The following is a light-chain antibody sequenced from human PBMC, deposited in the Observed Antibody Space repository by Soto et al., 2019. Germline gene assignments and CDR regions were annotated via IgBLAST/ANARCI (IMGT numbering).Light chain of an antibody. Sequence: QSVLTQPPSVSGAPGQRVTISCTGSSSNIGAGYDVHWYQQLPGTAPKLLIYGNSNRPSRVPDRFSGSKSGTSASLAITGLQAEDEADYYCQSYDSSLSGSFGGGTKVTVL. J-gene: IGLJ3*02. CDR1: SSNIGAGYD. CDR2: GNS. V-gene: IGLV1-40*01. CDR3: QSYDSSLSGS.